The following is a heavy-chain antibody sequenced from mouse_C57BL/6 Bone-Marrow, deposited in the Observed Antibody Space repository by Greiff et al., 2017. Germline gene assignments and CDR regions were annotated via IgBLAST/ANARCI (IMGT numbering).Heavy chain of an antibody. Sequence: VKLVESGGGLVQPGGSLKLSCAASGFTFSDYYMYLVRQTPEKRLEWVAYISNGGGSTYYPDTVKGRFTISRDNDKNTLYLQMSRLKSEDTAMDYCTRPEYYYGSSYAMDYWGQGTSVTVSS. D-gene: IGHD1-1*01. CDR2: ISNGGGST. V-gene: IGHV5-12*01. J-gene: IGHJ4*01. CDR1: GFTFSDYY. CDR3: TRPEYYYGSSYAMDY.